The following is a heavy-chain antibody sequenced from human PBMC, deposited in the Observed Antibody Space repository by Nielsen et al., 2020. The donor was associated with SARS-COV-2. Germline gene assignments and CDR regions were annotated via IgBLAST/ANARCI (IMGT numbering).Heavy chain of an antibody. V-gene: IGHV3-30*18. Sequence: GESLKISCAAFGFTFSPYGMHWVRQAPGKGLEWVAFTSYDERNKYYVDSVKGRFTISRDDSKNTLFLQMDGLRVEDTAMYYCAKDSDRWVQFVGDAFDLWGQGTMVTVSS. CDR3: AKDSDRWVQFVGDAFDL. CDR1: GFTFSPYG. D-gene: IGHD5-24*01. J-gene: IGHJ3*01. CDR2: TSYDERNK.